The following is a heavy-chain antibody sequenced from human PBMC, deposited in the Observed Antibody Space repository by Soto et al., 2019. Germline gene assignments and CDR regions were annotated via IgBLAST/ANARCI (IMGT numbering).Heavy chain of an antibody. V-gene: IGHV3-30*18. CDR1: GFTFSSYG. Sequence: QVQLVESGGGVVQPGRSLRLSCAASGFTFSSYGMHWVRQAPGKGLEWVAVISYDGSNKYYADSVKGRFTISRDNSKNTLYLQMNSLRAEDTAVYYCAKDSRGDYVEYFDYWGQGTLVTVSS. J-gene: IGHJ4*02. CDR2: ISYDGSNK. D-gene: IGHD4-17*01. CDR3: AKDSRGDYVEYFDY.